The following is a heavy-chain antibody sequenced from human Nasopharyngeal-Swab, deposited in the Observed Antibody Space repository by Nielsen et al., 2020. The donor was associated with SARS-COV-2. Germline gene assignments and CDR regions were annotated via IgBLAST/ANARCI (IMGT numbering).Heavy chain of an antibody. CDR2: IFPHDSDT. CDR3: ARYCSSANCYYDY. CDR1: GYSFSSYW. V-gene: IGHV5-51*01. D-gene: IGHD2-2*01. Sequence: KVSCKVSGYSFSSYWIGWVRQMPGKGLEWMGIIFPHDSDTRYSPSFEGHVTISADKSINTAYLQWSSLKASDTAMYYCARYCSSANCYYDYWGQGTQVTVSS. J-gene: IGHJ4*02.